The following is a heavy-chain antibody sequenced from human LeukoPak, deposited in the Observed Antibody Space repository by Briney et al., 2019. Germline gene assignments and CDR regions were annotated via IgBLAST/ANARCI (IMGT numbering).Heavy chain of an antibody. CDR3: AGGRGRGSGSYYFYP. Sequence: GGSLRLSCTASGFTFEDFTMHWVRQAPGKGLEWVSLISWDGGSTYYADSLRGRFTISRDSSKNSLYLQMNRLRADEAVLYYCAGGRGRGSGSYYFYPWAQGTLVTVSS. D-gene: IGHD3-10*01. CDR1: GFTFEDFT. J-gene: IGHJ4*02. CDR2: ISWDGGST. V-gene: IGHV3-43*01.